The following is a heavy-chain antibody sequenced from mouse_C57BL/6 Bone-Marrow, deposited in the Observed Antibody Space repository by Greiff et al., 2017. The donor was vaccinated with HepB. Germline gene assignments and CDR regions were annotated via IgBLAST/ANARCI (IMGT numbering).Heavy chain of an antibody. CDR2: IYPRSGNT. Sequence: QVQLKQSGAELARPGASVKLSCKASGYTFTSYGISWVKQRTGQGLEWIGEIYPRSGNTYYNEKFKGKATLTADKSSSTAYMELRSLTSEDSAVYFCARSGLRRDFDYWGQGTTLTVSS. J-gene: IGHJ2*01. CDR1: GYTFTSYG. D-gene: IGHD2-4*01. V-gene: IGHV1-81*01. CDR3: ARSGLRRDFDY.